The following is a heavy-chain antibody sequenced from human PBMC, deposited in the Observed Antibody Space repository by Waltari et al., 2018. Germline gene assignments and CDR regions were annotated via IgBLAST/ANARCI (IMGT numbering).Heavy chain of an antibody. CDR3: ATLKFLGATEDY. CDR2: ISSSTSTI. CDR1: GFHFSSYS. J-gene: IGHJ4*02. D-gene: IGHD3-16*01. Sequence: EVQLVESGGGLVQPGGSLRLSCAASGFHFSSYSMNWVRQAPGKGLEWVSYISSSTSTIYYADSVKGRFTISRDNAKNSLYLQMNSLRAEDTAVYYCATLKFLGATEDYWGQGALVTVSS. V-gene: IGHV3-48*01.